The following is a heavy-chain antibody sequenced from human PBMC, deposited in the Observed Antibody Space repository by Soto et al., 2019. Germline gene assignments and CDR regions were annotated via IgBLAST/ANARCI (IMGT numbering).Heavy chain of an antibody. CDR2: IYYSGST. V-gene: IGHV4-39*02. J-gene: IGHJ5*02. CDR1: GGSISSSSYY. Sequence: QLQLQESGPGLVKPSETLSLTCTVSGGSISSSSYYWGWIRQPPGKGLEWIGSIYYSGSTYYNPSLKSRVTLSVDTSKNQFSLKLSSVTAADTAVYYCERESRYRNWFDPWGQGTLVTVSS. D-gene: IGHD2-15*01. CDR3: ERESRYRNWFDP.